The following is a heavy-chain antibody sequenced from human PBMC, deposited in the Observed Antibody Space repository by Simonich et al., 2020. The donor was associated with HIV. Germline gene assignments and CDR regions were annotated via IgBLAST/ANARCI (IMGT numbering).Heavy chain of an antibody. CDR2: ISWNIGSI. CDR1: GFTFDDYA. Sequence: EVQLVESGGGLVQPGRSLRLSCAASGFTFDDYAMHWVRQAPGKGRGWVSGISWNIGSIGYADSVKGRFTISRDNAKNSLYLQMNSLRAEDMALYYCAKDRYSSSSGSFDYWGQGTLVTVSS. V-gene: IGHV3-9*03. D-gene: IGHD6-6*01. J-gene: IGHJ4*02. CDR3: AKDRYSSSSGSFDY.